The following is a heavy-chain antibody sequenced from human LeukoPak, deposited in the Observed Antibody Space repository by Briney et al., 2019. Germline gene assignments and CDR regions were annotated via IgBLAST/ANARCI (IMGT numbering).Heavy chain of an antibody. J-gene: IGHJ4*02. CDR2: IIPIVGIA. CDR3: ARDGEMATIYFDY. Sequence: SVKVSCKASGGTFSSYALSWVRQAPGQGLEWMGTIIPIVGIANYAQKFQGRVTITADKSTSTAYMELSSLRSEDTAVYYCARDGEMATIYFDYWGQGTLVTVSS. D-gene: IGHD5-24*01. CDR1: GGTFSSYA. V-gene: IGHV1-69*04.